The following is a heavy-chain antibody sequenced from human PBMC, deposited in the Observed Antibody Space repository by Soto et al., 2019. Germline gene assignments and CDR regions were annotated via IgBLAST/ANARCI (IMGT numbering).Heavy chain of an antibody. CDR1: GGSISSSNYY. J-gene: IGHJ5*02. Sequence: SETLSLTCTVSGGSISSSNYYWGWIRQPPGKGLEWIGSIYYIGSTYSNPSLKSRVTISVDTSKNQFSLKLSSVTAADTAVYYCARLGISTGYPRWFDPWGPGTLVNVSS. CDR2: IYYIGST. CDR3: ARLGISTGYPRWFDP. V-gene: IGHV4-39*01. D-gene: IGHD3-9*01.